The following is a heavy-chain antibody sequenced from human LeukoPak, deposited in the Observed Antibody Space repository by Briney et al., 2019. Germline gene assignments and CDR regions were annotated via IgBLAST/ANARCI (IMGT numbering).Heavy chain of an antibody. CDR3: ARVIVDSSGYYPFSYFDD. J-gene: IGHJ4*02. Sequence: PGGSLRLSCAASGFTFSSYWMSWVRQAPGKGLEWVAHVQEDGSYKYYVDSVKGRFTISRDNGKNSLYLQMNSLRAEDTAVYYCARVIVDSSGYYPFSYFDDWGQGTLVTVSS. CDR2: VQEDGSYK. V-gene: IGHV3-7*01. D-gene: IGHD3-22*01. CDR1: GFTFSSYW.